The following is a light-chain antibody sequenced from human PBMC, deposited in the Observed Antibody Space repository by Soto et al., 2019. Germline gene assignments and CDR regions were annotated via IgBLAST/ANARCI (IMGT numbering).Light chain of an antibody. CDR1: SSDVGSYNL. J-gene: IGLJ1*01. V-gene: IGLV2-23*01. CDR2: DGS. Sequence: QSVLTQPASVSGSPGQSITISCTGTSSDVGSYNLVSWYQQHPGKAPKLMIYDGSKRPSGVSNRFSGSKSGNTASLTISEIQAEDDADYYCCSYAGSSKVFGTGTKVTVL. CDR3: CSYAGSSKV.